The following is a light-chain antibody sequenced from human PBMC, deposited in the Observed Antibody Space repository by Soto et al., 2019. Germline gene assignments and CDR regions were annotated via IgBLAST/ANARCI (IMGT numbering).Light chain of an antibody. CDR1: QSVLYSSNNKNY. CDR3: QQYYNTPSIT. Sequence: DILMTQSPDSLAVSLGERATINCKSSQSVLYSSNNKNYLAWYQQKPGQPPKLLIYWASTRESGVPDRFSGSGSGTDFTLTIRSLQAEDVAVYYCQQYYNTPSITFGQGTRLEIK. CDR2: WAS. V-gene: IGKV4-1*01. J-gene: IGKJ5*01.